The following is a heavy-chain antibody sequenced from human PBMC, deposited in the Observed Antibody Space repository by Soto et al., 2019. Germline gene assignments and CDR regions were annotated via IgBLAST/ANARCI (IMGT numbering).Heavy chain of an antibody. Sequence: RSLTCAVYGGSFSGYYWSWIRQPPGKGLEWIGEINHSGSTNYNPSLKSRVTISVDTSKNQFSLKLSSVTAADTAVYYCARGRGYYDSSGYYWGYYYYYGMDVWGQGTTVTVSS. CDR1: GGSFSGYY. CDR3: ARGRGYYDSSGYYWGYYYYYGMDV. CDR2: INHSGST. D-gene: IGHD3-22*01. V-gene: IGHV4-34*01. J-gene: IGHJ6*02.